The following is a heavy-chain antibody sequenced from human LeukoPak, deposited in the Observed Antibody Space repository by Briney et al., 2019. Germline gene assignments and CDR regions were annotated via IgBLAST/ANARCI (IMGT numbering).Heavy chain of an antibody. V-gene: IGHV4-34*01. CDR2: INHSGST. J-gene: IGHJ4*02. Sequence: SETLSLTCAVYGVSFSGYYWSWIRQPPGKGLEWIGEINHSGSTNYNPSLKSRVTISVDTSKNQFSLKLSSMTAADTAVYYCARVNTGSSWYQVQPPERWGQGTLVTVSS. D-gene: IGHD6-13*01. CDR3: ARVNTGSSWYQVQPPER. CDR1: GVSFSGYY.